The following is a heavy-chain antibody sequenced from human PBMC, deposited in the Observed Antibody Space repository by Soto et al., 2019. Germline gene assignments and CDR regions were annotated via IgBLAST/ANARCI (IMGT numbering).Heavy chain of an antibody. CDR2: INAGNGNT. D-gene: IGHD2-2*02. CDR1: GYTFTSYA. V-gene: IGHV1-3*01. J-gene: IGHJ4*02. CDR3: ASSVTVPAAIGY. Sequence: QVQLVQSGAEVKKPGASVMVSCQASGYTFTSYAMHWVRQAPGQRLERMGWINAGNGNTKYSQKFQGRATITRDTSASTAYMELSSLRSEDTAVYYCASSVTVPAAIGYWGQGTLVTVSS.